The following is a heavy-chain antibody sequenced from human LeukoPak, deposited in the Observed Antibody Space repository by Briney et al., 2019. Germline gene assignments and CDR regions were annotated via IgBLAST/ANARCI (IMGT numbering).Heavy chain of an antibody. CDR2: IIPIFGTA. D-gene: IGHD1-26*01. J-gene: IGHJ4*02. Sequence: SVKVSCKASGGTFSSYAISWVRQAPGQGLEWMGGIIPIFGTANYAQEFQGRVTITADESTSTAYMELSSLRSEDTAVYYCAQTLVGATTNLDYWGQGTLVTVSS. V-gene: IGHV1-69*13. CDR1: GGTFSSYA. CDR3: AQTLVGATTNLDY.